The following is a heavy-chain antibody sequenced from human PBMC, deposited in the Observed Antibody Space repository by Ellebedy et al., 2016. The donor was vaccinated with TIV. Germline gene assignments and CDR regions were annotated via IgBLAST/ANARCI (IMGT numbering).Heavy chain of an antibody. D-gene: IGHD6-13*01. V-gene: IGHV1-3*01. CDR3: ARDRVIAAYPRFDP. Sequence: AASVKVSCKASGYTFTAYVMHWVRQAPGQRLEWMGWINAGNGNTKYSQKFQGRVNITRDTSASTAYMELSNLESEDTAVYYCARDRVIAAYPRFDPWGQGTLVTVSS. CDR1: GYTFTAYV. J-gene: IGHJ5*02. CDR2: INAGNGNT.